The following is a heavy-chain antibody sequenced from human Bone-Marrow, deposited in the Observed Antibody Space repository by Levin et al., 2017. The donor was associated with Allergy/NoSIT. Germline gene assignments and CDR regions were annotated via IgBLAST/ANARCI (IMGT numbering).Heavy chain of an antibody. J-gene: IGHJ4*02. Sequence: LSLTCAVSGFTFSSYGMTWVRQPPGKGLEWVSSIGGSGDSTYYADSVKGRFTISRDNSKNTLHLQMNSLRAEDTAVYYCAKNLAGVWFGELWSFDYWGQGTLVTVSS. V-gene: IGHV3-23*01. D-gene: IGHD3-10*01. CDR2: IGGSGDST. CDR1: GFTFSSYG. CDR3: AKNLAGVWFGELWSFDY.